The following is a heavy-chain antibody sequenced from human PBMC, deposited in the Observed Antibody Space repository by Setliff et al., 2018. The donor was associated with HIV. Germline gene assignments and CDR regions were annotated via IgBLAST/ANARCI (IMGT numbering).Heavy chain of an antibody. V-gene: IGHV4-38-2*01. CDR3: ARLSPQYSGYDSGAFGY. Sequence: PSENLSLTCAVSGYSISSGYYWGWIRQPPGKGLEWIGSIYHSGSTYYNPSLKSRVTISVDTSKNQFSLKLSSVTAADTAVYYCARLSPQYSGYDSGAFGYWGQGTLVTVSS. CDR2: IYHSGST. CDR1: GYSISSGYY. J-gene: IGHJ4*02. D-gene: IGHD5-12*01.